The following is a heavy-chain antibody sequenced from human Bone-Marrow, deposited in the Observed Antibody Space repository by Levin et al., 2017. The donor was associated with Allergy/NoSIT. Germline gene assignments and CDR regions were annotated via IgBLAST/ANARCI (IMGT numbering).Heavy chain of an antibody. J-gene: IGHJ4*02. Sequence: GGSLRLSCAASGFTFDDYVMSWVCQAPGKGLEWVSGINWNGGSTGYADSVKGRFSIFRDNAKNSLFLQMDSLRAEDTAFYYCARGMAGSGSYYNSHELDFWGQGTLVTVSS. V-gene: IGHV3-20*04. D-gene: IGHD3-10*01. CDR1: GFTFDDYV. CDR3: ARGMAGSGSYYNSHELDF. CDR2: INWNGGST.